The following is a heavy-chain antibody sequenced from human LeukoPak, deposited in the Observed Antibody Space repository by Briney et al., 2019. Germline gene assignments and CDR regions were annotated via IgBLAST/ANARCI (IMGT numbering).Heavy chain of an antibody. CDR3: AREGAGGFDI. V-gene: IGHV3-23*01. J-gene: IGHJ3*02. Sequence: GGSLRLSCAASGFTFSSYAMNWVRQAPGKGLEWVSAISVSGGRTYYADSVKGRFTISRDNSKNTLYLQMNSLRVEDAAVYYCAREGAGGFDIWGQGTMVTVSS. CDR2: ISVSGGRT. D-gene: IGHD3-16*01. CDR1: GFTFSSYA.